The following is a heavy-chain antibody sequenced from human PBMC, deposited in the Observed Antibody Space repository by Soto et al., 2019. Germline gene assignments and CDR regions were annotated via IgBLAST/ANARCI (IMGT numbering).Heavy chain of an antibody. CDR3: ARGAYGDSLYFDY. CDR2: IIPILDIA. J-gene: IGHJ4*02. D-gene: IGHD4-17*01. Sequence: QVQLVQSGAEVKKPGSSVKVSCKASGGTFASYTIYWVRQAPGQGLEWMGRIIPILDIANHAQKFQGRVTITADKSTSTAYMELRSLRSEDTAVYYCARGAYGDSLYFDYWGQGTLVTVSS. CDR1: GGTFASYT. V-gene: IGHV1-69*02.